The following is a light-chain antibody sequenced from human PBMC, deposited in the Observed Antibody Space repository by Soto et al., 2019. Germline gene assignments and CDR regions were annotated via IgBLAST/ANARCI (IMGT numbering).Light chain of an antibody. Sequence: DIVMTQSPDSLAVSLGERATINCKSSQSVLDSSNNKNYFAWHQQKPEKPPKFLIYDASNRATGIPARFSGSGSGTDFTLTISSLEPEDFAVYYCQQRSNWPPVITFGQGTRLEIK. J-gene: IGKJ5*01. CDR2: DAS. CDR1: QSVLDSSNNKNY. CDR3: QQRSNWPPVIT. V-gene: IGKV4-1*01.